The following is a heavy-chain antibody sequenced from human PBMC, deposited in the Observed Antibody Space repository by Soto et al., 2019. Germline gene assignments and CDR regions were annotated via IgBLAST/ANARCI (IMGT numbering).Heavy chain of an antibody. Sequence: ASVKVSRKASGYTFTSYSMHWVRQAPGQGLEWMGIINPSGGSTSYAQKFQGRVTMTRDTSTSTVYMELSSLRSEDTAVYYCARDRIVRVMVRGVVSVYYYGMDVWAKGPRSPSP. CDR2: INPSGGST. V-gene: IGHV1-46*01. D-gene: IGHD3-10*01. CDR1: GYTFTSYS. CDR3: ARDRIVRVMVRGVVSVYYYGMDV. J-gene: IGHJ6*02.